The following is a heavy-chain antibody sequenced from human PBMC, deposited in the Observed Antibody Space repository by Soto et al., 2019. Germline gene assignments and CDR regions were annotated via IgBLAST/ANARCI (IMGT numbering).Heavy chain of an antibody. Sequence: SETLSLTCTVSGGSISSYYWSWIRQPPGKGLEWIGYIYYSGSTNYNPSLKSRVTISVDTSKNQFSLKLSSVTAADTAVYYCARGDIVLPHSWFDPWGQGTLVTVSS. V-gene: IGHV4-59*12. CDR2: IYYSGST. CDR1: GGSISSYY. J-gene: IGHJ5*02. D-gene: IGHD2-8*01. CDR3: ARGDIVLPHSWFDP.